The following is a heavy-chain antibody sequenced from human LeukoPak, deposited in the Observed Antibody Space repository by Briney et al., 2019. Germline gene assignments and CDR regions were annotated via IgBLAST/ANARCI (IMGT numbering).Heavy chain of an antibody. CDR3: AREARYCSSTSCHDY. J-gene: IGHJ4*02. Sequence: PGGSLTLSCAASGFTFSTYDMNWVRQAPGKGLEWVSSISSSKNYIYYADSMKGRFTISRDNAKNSLYLQMNSLRAEDTAVYYCAREARYCSSTSCHDYWGQGTLVTVSS. CDR1: GFTFSTYD. D-gene: IGHD2-2*01. V-gene: IGHV3-21*01. CDR2: ISSSKNYI.